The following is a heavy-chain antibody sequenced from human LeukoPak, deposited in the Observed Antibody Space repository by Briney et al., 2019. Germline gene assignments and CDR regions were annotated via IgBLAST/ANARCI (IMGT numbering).Heavy chain of an antibody. CDR2: LNPNSGGT. D-gene: IGHD1-26*01. J-gene: IGHJ4*02. CDR1: GYSFTAFF. V-gene: IGHV1-2*02. CDR3: ARVGAAYQDSNY. Sequence: ASVKVSCKTSGYSFTAFFIHWVRQAPGQGLEWMGWLNPNSGGTNYAQKFQGRVTMTRDTSISTAYMELSRLRSDDTAVYFYARVGAAYQDSNYWGQGTLVTVSS.